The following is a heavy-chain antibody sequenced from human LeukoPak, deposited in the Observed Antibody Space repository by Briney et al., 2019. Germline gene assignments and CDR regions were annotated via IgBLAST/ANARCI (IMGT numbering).Heavy chain of an antibody. CDR2: IYPGDSNT. V-gene: IGHV5-51*01. CDR3: ATSLFTTGMDV. CDR1: GYSFTSYW. D-gene: IGHD1-1*01. Sequence: GESLKISCKGSGYSFTSYWVGWVRQMPGKGLEWMGIIYPGDSNTRYSPSFLGQVTISADKSISTAYLQWSSLKASDTAMYYCATSLFTTGMDVWGKGTTVTVSS. J-gene: IGHJ6*04.